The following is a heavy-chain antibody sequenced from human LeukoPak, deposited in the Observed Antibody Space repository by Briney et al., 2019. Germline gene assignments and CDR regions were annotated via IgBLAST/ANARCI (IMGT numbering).Heavy chain of an antibody. D-gene: IGHD5-24*01. V-gene: IGHV3-74*01. J-gene: IGHJ4*02. CDR3: VRDRDGYNY. Sequence: QPGGSLRLSCAASGFTFSNSLMHWVRQVPGKGLVWVARIDTDGSTTHYADSVKGRFTISRDNAKNTLYLQMNILRAEDTAVYYCVRDRDGYNYWGQGTLVTVSS. CDR2: IDTDGSTT. CDR1: GFTFSNSL.